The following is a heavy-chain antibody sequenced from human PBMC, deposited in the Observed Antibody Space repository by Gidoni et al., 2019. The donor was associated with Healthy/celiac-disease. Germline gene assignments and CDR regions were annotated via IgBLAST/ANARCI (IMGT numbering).Heavy chain of an antibody. D-gene: IGHD3-10*01. V-gene: IGHV3-30-3*01. Sequence: QVQLVESGGGVVQPGRSLRLSCAASGFTFSSYAMHRVRQAPGKGLEWVAVISYDGSNKYYADSVKGRFTISRDNSKNTLYLQMNSLRAEDTAVYYCARDNSRITMVRGVITPYFDYWGQGTLVTVSS. CDR2: ISYDGSNK. CDR3: ARDNSRITMVRGVITPYFDY. J-gene: IGHJ4*02. CDR1: GFTFSSYA.